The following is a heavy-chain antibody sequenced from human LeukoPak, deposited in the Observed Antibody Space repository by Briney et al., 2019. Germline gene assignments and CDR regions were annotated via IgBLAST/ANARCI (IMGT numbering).Heavy chain of an antibody. V-gene: IGHV3-9*01. D-gene: IGHD3-22*01. Sequence: GRSLRLSCAASGFTFDDYAMHWVRQAPGKGLEWVSGIGWNSGSIGYADSVKGRFTISRDNAKNSLYLQMNSLRAEDTALYYCAKEYYYDSSGAFDIWGQGTMVTVSS. J-gene: IGHJ3*02. CDR1: GFTFDDYA. CDR3: AKEYYYDSSGAFDI. CDR2: IGWNSGSI.